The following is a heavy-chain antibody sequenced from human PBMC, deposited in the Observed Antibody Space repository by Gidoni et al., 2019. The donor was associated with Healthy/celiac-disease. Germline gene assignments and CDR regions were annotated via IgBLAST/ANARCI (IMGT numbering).Heavy chain of an antibody. Sequence: EVQLVESGGGLVKPGGSLRLSCAASGFTFSSYSMNWVRQAPGKGLEGVSSISSSSIYIYYADSGKGRFTISRDNAKNSLYLQMNSLRAEDTAVYYCARDLLEDFWSGYDPPPGMDVWGQGTTVTVSS. J-gene: IGHJ6*02. D-gene: IGHD3-3*01. CDR1: GFTFSSYS. CDR2: ISSSSIYI. CDR3: ARDLLEDFWSGYDPPPGMDV. V-gene: IGHV3-21*01.